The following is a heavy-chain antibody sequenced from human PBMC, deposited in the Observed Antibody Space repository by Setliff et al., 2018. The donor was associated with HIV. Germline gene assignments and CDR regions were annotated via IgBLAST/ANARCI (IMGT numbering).Heavy chain of an antibody. CDR2: VSSSSRSK. J-gene: IGHJ4*02. CDR3: TKDTSPQPPDFDS. D-gene: IGHD2-2*01. V-gene: IGHV3-21*01. Sequence: GGSLRLSCEASGFTFSTYSMNWVRQAPGKGLEWVSSVSSSSRSKYYADSVKGRFTISRDNAKNTLYLQMNSLRAEDTAVYYCTKDTSPQPPDFDSWGQGTLVTVSS. CDR1: GFTFSTYS.